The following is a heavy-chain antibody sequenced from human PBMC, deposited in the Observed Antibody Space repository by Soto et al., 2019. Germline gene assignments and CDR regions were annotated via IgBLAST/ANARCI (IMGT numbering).Heavy chain of an antibody. CDR3: TRDVPNSGYDFYGMDV. J-gene: IGHJ6*02. V-gene: IGHV3-49*03. CDR2: IRSKAYGGTT. D-gene: IGHD5-12*01. CDR1: GFTFGDYA. Sequence: GGSLRLSCTASGFTFGDYAMSWFRQAPGEGLEWVGFIRSKAYGGTTEYAASVKGRFTISRDDSKSIAYLQMNSLKTEDTAVYYCTRDVPNSGYDFYGMDVWGQGTTVTVSS.